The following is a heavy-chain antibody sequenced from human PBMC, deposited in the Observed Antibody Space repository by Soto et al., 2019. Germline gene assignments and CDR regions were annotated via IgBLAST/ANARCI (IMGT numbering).Heavy chain of an antibody. J-gene: IGHJ4*02. Sequence: QVQLVQSGAEVKKPGSSVKVSCTASEGTFNSYTISWVRQAPGQGLEWMGRVIPILGMADFAQRFQGRVMITADKSTSTGYRMLSSLGSDDTAIYYCATKYGSGSTHFDYWGQGTQVTFSS. CDR3: ATKYGSGSTHFDY. CDR1: EGTFNSYT. CDR2: VIPILGMA. D-gene: IGHD3-10*01. V-gene: IGHV1-69*02.